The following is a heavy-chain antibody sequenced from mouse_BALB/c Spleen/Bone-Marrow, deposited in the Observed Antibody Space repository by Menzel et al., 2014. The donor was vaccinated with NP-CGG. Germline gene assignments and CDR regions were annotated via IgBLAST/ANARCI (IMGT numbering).Heavy chain of an antibody. J-gene: IGHJ1*01. CDR3: ARGYGSSYGTGYFDV. Sequence: VTLKESGAELVKPGASVKLSCTASGFNIKDTYMHWVKQRPEQGLEWIGRIDPANGNTKYDPKFQGKATITADTSSNTAYLQLSSLTSEDTAVYYCARGYGSSYGTGYFDVWGAGTTVTVSS. CDR1: GFNIKDTY. D-gene: IGHD1-1*01. CDR2: IDPANGNT. V-gene: IGHV14-3*02.